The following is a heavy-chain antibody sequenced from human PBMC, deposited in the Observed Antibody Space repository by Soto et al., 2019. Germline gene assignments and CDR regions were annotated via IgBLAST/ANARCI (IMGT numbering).Heavy chain of an antibody. D-gene: IGHD5-18*01. Sequence: GGSLRLSCAASGFTFSYNILHWVRQSPGKGLEWLAFISADGDTKYYADSVKGRFTISRDNSKNTLYPQMNSLRREGTSVYYCLGGIGYSYGYHAFDLWGQGTMVTVSS. CDR1: GFTFSYNI. CDR2: ISADGDTK. CDR3: LGGIGYSYGYHAFDL. V-gene: IGHV3-30-3*01. J-gene: IGHJ3*01.